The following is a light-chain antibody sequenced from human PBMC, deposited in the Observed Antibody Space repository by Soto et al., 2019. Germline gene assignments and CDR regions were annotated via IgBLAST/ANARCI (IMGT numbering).Light chain of an antibody. J-gene: IGLJ7*01. CDR3: QSGGSGSAIVV. Sequence: QLVLTQSPSASASLGASVKLTCTLSSGHSNYAIAWHQQQPEKGPRYLMKVNSGGSHIKGDGIPDRFSGSSSGAERYLFISSLQSEDEGDYYCQSGGSGSAIVVFGGGTQLTVL. CDR1: SGHSNYA. CDR2: VNSGGSH. V-gene: IGLV4-69*01.